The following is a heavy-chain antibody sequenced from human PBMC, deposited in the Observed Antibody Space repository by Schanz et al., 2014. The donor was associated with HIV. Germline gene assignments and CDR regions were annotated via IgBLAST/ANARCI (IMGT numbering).Heavy chain of an antibody. CDR2: INPKIGTV. CDR1: GYTFTNNF. CDR3: AREDMDRGGLC. V-gene: IGHV1-46*01. J-gene: IGHJ4*02. D-gene: IGHD3-10*01. Sequence: QVQLVQSGAEVKKPGASVKLSCKTSGYTFTNNFIHWVRQAPGQGLEWVGVINPKIGTVTYGHRVQGRVTMTRDTSTSTVYMDLSSLISEDTSLYFCAREDMDRGGLCWGQGTLVTVSS.